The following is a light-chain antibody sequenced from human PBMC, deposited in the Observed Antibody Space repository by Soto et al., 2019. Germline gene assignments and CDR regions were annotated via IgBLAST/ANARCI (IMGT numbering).Light chain of an antibody. Sequence: DIKMTQSPSSLSASVGDRVTIACQASQNINNYLNWYQQKPGKAPKLLIYAASNLQSGVPSRFSGSGSGTDFTLTISSLQPGDFATYFCQQSYSTPPWTFGQGTKVDIK. CDR3: QQSYSTPPWT. J-gene: IGKJ1*01. V-gene: IGKV1-39*01. CDR1: QNINNY. CDR2: AAS.